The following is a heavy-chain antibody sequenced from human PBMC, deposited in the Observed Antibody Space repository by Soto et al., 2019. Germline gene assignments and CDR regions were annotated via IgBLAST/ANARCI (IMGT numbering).Heavy chain of an antibody. V-gene: IGHV3-11*06. CDR3: ARGYNDFWSGYWAHGMDV. CDR2: ISPGSRYP. Sequence: GGSLRLSCAGSGFTFGDSYMSWIRQAPGKGLEWLSYISPGSRYPAYADSVKGRFTISRDTSKSTLYLQMNSLRAEDTAVYYCARGYNDFWSGYWAHGMDVWGQGTTVAVSS. CDR1: GFTFGDSY. D-gene: IGHD3-3*01. J-gene: IGHJ6*02.